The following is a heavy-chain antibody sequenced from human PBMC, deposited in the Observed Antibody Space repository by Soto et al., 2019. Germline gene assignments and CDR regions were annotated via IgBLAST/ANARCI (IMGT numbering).Heavy chain of an antibody. CDR2: IIPIFGTA. CDR1: GCTFSSYA. V-gene: IGHV1-69*13. D-gene: IGHD6-19*01. Sequence: SVKVSCKASGCTFSSYAISWVRRAPGQGLEWMGGIIPIFGTANYAQKFQGRVTITADESTSTAYMELSSLRSEDTAVYYCASSRYSSGWYLAPAFDIWGQGTMVTVSS. CDR3: ASSRYSSGWYLAPAFDI. J-gene: IGHJ3*02.